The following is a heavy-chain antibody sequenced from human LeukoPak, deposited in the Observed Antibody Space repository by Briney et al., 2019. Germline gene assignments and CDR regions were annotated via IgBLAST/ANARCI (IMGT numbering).Heavy chain of an antibody. CDR2: FDPKDGET. V-gene: IGHV1-24*01. CDR3: ARDGVGVGATTSDY. J-gene: IGHJ4*02. CDR1: GYTLTELS. D-gene: IGHD1-26*01. Sequence: ASVKVSCKVSGYTLTELSMHWVRQAPGKGLEWMGGFDPKDGETIYAQKFQGRVTMTRDTSISTAYMELSRLRSDDTAVYYCARDGVGVGATTSDYWGQGTLVTVSS.